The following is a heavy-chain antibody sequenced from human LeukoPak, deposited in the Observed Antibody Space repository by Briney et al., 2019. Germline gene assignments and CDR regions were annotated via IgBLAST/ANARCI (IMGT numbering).Heavy chain of an antibody. CDR3: ARLGMVRGVILGDYYMDV. J-gene: IGHJ6*03. V-gene: IGHV4-59*01. Sequence: SETLSLTCTVSGGSISSYYWSWIRQPPGKGLEWIGYIYYSGSSNYNPSLKSRVTISVDTSKNQFSLKLSSVTAADTAVYYCARLGMVRGVILGDYYMDVWGKGTTVTVSS. CDR1: GGSISSYY. CDR2: IYYSGSS. D-gene: IGHD3-10*01.